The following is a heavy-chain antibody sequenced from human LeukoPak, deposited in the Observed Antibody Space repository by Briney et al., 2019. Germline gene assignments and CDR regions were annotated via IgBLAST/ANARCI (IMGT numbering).Heavy chain of an antibody. Sequence: GGSLRLSCAASGFTFSSFGMHWVRQAPGKGLEWVAVIWDDGSKKHYADSVKGRFTISRDNAKNTLYLQMNSLRAEDTAVYYCARVVRSSGLIDYWGQGTLVTVSS. CDR2: IWDDGSKK. J-gene: IGHJ4*02. D-gene: IGHD6-19*01. CDR1: GFTFSSFG. CDR3: ARVVRSSGLIDY. V-gene: IGHV3-33*01.